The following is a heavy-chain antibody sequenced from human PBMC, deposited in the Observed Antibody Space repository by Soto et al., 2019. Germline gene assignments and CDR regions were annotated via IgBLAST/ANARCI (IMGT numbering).Heavy chain of an antibody. CDR3: ARGPTLNIVVVPAAINHYYYMDV. Sequence: GASVKVSCKASGGTFSSYTISWVRQAPGQGLEWMGRIIPILGIANYAQKFQGRVTITADKSTSTAYMELSSLRSEDTAVYYCARGPTLNIVVVPAAINHYYYMDVWGKGTTVTVSS. CDR2: IIPILGIA. CDR1: GGTFSSYT. V-gene: IGHV1-69*02. D-gene: IGHD2-2*01. J-gene: IGHJ6*03.